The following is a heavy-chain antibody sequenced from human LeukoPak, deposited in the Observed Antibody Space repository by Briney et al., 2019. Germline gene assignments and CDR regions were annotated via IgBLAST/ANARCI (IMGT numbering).Heavy chain of an antibody. D-gene: IGHD6-19*01. CDR3: AKDQLWLGNPFDY. V-gene: IGHV3-30*18. Sequence: GGSLRLSCAASGFTFSNHGMHWVRQAPGKGLEWVAIISYDGSNKYYADSVKGRFTISRDNSKNTLYLQMNSLRAEDTAVYYCAKDQLWLGNPFDYWGQGTMVTISS. CDR1: GFTFSNHG. CDR2: ISYDGSNK. J-gene: IGHJ4*02.